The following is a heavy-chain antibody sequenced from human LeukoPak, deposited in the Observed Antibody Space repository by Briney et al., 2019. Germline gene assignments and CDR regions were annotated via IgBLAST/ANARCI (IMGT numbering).Heavy chain of an antibody. Sequence: QSGGSLRLSCAASGFTFSSHGMNWGRQAPGKGLECVSAISDTGNTYHADSVKGRFTISRDSSKNTLFLQMNRLRPEDAAVYYCAKAPVTTCRGAFCYPFDYWGLGTLVTVSS. CDR1: GFTFSSHG. J-gene: IGHJ4*02. CDR2: ISDTGNT. D-gene: IGHD2-15*01. V-gene: IGHV3-23*01. CDR3: AKAPVTTCRGAFCYPFDY.